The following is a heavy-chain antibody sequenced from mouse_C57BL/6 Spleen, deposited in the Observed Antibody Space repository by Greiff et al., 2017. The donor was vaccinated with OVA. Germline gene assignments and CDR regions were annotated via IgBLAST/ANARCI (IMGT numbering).Heavy chain of an antibody. CDR3: AKVIYYGSSYVAY. CDR1: GFTFSDYG. CDR2: ISSGSSTI. J-gene: IGHJ3*01. D-gene: IGHD1-1*01. Sequence: EVMLVESGGGLVKPGGSLKLSCAASGFTFSDYGMHWVRQAPEKGLEWVAYISSGSSTIYYADKVKGRFTISRDNAKNTLFLQMTSLRSEDTAMYYCAKVIYYGSSYVAYWGQGTLVTVSA. V-gene: IGHV5-17*01.